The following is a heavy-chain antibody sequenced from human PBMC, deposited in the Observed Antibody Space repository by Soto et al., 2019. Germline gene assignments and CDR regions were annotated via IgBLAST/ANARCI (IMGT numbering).Heavy chain of an antibody. CDR1: GFTFSFYA. D-gene: IGHD1-26*01. V-gene: IGHV3-23*01. CDR3: AVGAKGFKGILDY. CDR2: ISDSGGTT. J-gene: IGHJ4*02. Sequence: PGGSLRLSCAASGFTFSFYAMNWVRQAPGKGLEWVSGISDSGGTTYYADSVKGRFTISRDNSKNTLYLQMNSLRAEDTAVYYCAVGAKGFKGILDYWGQGTLVTVSS.